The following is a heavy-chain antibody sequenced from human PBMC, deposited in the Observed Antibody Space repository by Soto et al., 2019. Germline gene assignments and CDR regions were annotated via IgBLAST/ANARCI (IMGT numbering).Heavy chain of an antibody. D-gene: IGHD5-18*01. V-gene: IGHV1-3*01. CDR3: ARALGQNSYDGKYYFDS. Sequence: GASVKVSCKASGYTFTSYAMHWVRQAPGQRLEWMGWINAGNGNTKYSQKFQGRVTITRDTSKNQFSLRLSSVSAADTAVYYCARALGQNSYDGKYYFDSWGQGTLVTVSS. CDR1: GYTFTSYA. CDR2: INAGNGNT. J-gene: IGHJ4*02.